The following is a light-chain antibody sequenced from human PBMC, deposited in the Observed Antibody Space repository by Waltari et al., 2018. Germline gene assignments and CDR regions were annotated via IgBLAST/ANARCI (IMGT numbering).Light chain of an antibody. CDR2: AAS. Sequence: DIQVTQSPSSMSAPVGDRVTITCRASQSISSYLNWYQQKPGKAPKLLIYAASSLQSRVPSRFSGSRSCTAFSLTISSLQPEDFVAYYCQQSYSTLGTFGQGTKVEIK. J-gene: IGKJ1*01. V-gene: IGKV1-39*01. CDR1: QSISSY. CDR3: QQSYSTLGT.